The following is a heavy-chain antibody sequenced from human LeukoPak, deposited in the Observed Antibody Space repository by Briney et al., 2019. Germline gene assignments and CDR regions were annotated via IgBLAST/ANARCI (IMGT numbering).Heavy chain of an antibody. V-gene: IGHV4-59*08. Sequence: PSETLSLTCTVSGGSISSYYWSWIRQPPGKGLEWIGYIYYSGSTNYNPSLKSRVTISVDTSKNQFSLKLSSVTAADTAVYYCARLTIFGVVIKYYCGMDVWGQGTTVTVSS. CDR1: GGSISSYY. J-gene: IGHJ6*02. CDR3: ARLTIFGVVIKYYCGMDV. D-gene: IGHD3-3*01. CDR2: IYYSGST.